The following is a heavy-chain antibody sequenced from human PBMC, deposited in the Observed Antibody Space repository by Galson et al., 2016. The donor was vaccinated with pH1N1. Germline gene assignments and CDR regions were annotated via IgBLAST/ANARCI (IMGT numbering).Heavy chain of an antibody. CDR3: ARGRRHSAYTWNPPLDY. CDR1: GYRFSTYW. Sequence: QSGAEVKKPGESLKISCSGAGYRFSTYWIGWVRQMPGQALEWMAIIYPNTSDTKYNPSFEGQVTISAAWSIRTAYLQWSSLKASDTAIYYCARGRRHSAYTWNPPLDYWGQGTLVTVSS. CDR2: IYPNTSDT. J-gene: IGHJ4*02. V-gene: IGHV5-51*03. D-gene: IGHD1-20*01.